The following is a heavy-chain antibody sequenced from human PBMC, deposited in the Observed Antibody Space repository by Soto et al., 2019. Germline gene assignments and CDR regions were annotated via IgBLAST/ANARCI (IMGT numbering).Heavy chain of an antibody. CDR1: GGSISSGGYY. CDR3: ARDGGVRGVILKRRSDYFDY. V-gene: IGHV4-31*03. CDR2: IYYSGRT. Sequence: QVQLQESGPGLVKPSQTLSLTCTVSGGSISSGGYYWSWIRQHPGKGLEWIGYIYYSGRTYSNPSRKSRVTISVDTSKNQFSLKLSSVTAADTAVYYCARDGGVRGVILKRRSDYFDYWGQGTLVTVSS. J-gene: IGHJ4*02. D-gene: IGHD3-10*01.